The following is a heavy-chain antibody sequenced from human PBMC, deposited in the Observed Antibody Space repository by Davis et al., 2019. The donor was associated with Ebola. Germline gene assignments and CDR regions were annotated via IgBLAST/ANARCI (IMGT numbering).Heavy chain of an antibody. J-gene: IGHJ6*02. Sequence: GESLKISCAASGFTFSSYGMHWVRQAPGKGLEWVALISYDGSNKYYADSVKGRFTISRDNAKNSLYLQMNSLRAEDTAVYYCAGSRYSIAAAGTKGYYYYYGMDVWGQGTTVTVSS. CDR1: GFTFSSYG. V-gene: IGHV3-30*03. D-gene: IGHD6-13*01. CDR2: ISYDGSNK. CDR3: AGSRYSIAAAGTKGYYYYYGMDV.